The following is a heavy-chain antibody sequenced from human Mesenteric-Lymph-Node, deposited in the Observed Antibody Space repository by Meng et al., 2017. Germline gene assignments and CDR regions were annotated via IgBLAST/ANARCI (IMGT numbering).Heavy chain of an antibody. D-gene: IGHD3-22*01. Sequence: SETLSLTCTVSGGSISSYYWSWIRQPPGKGLEWIGYIYYSGSTNYNPSLKSRVTISVDTSKNQFSLKMSSVTAADTAVYFCARMGRHYYDTSGYYGYWGQGTLVTVSS. J-gene: IGHJ4*02. CDR3: ARMGRHYYDTSGYYGY. V-gene: IGHV4-59*01. CDR1: GGSISSYY. CDR2: IYYSGST.